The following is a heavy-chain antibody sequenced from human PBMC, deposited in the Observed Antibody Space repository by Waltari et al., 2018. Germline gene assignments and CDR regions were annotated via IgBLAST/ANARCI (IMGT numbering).Heavy chain of an antibody. Sequence: QVQLQESGPGLVKPSGTLSLTCAVSGGSISSSNWWSWVRQPPGKGLEWIGEIYPSGSTNYNPSLKSRVTISVDKSKTQFSLKLSSVTAADTAVYYCARVPGMITFGGDSGFDYWGQGTLVTVSS. CDR1: GGSISSSNW. D-gene: IGHD3-16*01. J-gene: IGHJ4*02. CDR2: IYPSGST. V-gene: IGHV4-4*02. CDR3: ARVPGMITFGGDSGFDY.